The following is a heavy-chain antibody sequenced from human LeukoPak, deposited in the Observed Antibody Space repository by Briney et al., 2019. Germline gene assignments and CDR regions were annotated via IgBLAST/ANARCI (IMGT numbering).Heavy chain of an antibody. CDR2: IKQDGSEK. Sequence: GGSLRLSCAASGFTFSSYWMSWVRQAPGKGLEWVANIKQDGSEKYYVDSVKGRFTISRDNAKNSLYLQMNSLRAEDTAVYYCARDRRILTGYSLDYWGQGTLVTVSS. CDR1: GFTFSSYW. D-gene: IGHD3-9*01. CDR3: ARDRRILTGYSLDY. J-gene: IGHJ4*02. V-gene: IGHV3-7*01.